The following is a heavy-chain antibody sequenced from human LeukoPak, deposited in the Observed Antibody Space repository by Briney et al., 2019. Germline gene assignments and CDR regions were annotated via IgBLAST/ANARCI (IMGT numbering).Heavy chain of an antibody. J-gene: IGHJ6*03. CDR2: IIPIFGTA. D-gene: IGHD4-23*01. CDR3: ARDNYGGKAHQYYYYYYMDV. CDR1: GYTFTGYY. V-gene: IGHV1-69*13. Sequence: GASVKVSCKASGYTFTGYYMHWVRQAPGQGLEWMGGIIPIFGTANYAQKFQGRVTITADESTSTAYMELSSLRSEDTAVYYCARDNYGGKAHQYYYYYYMDVWGKGTTVTISS.